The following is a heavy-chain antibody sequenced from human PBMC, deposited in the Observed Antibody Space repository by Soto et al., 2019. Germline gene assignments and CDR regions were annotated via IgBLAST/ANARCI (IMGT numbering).Heavy chain of an antibody. D-gene: IGHD6-19*01. CDR2: ISYDGSNK. Sequence: GGSLILSCAASGFTFSSYAMHWVRQAPGKGLEWVAVISYDGSNKYYADSVKGRFTISRDNSKNTLYLQMNSLRAEDTAVYYCAREKARYSSGWYFCFDPWGQGTLVTVSS. J-gene: IGHJ5*02. CDR1: GFTFSSYA. V-gene: IGHV3-30-3*01. CDR3: AREKARYSSGWYFCFDP.